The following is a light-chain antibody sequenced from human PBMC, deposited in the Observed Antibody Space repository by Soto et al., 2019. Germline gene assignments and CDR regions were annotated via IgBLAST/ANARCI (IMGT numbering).Light chain of an antibody. CDR3: QSYDSSLSGHVV. CDR1: SSNIVAGYD. Sequence: QSVLTQPPSVSGAPGQRVTISCTGSSSNIVAGYDVHWYQQLPGTAPKLLIYGNSNRPSGVPDRFSGSKSGTSASLAITGLQADDEADYYCQSYDSSLSGHVVFGGGTKLTVL. CDR2: GNS. J-gene: IGLJ2*01. V-gene: IGLV1-40*01.